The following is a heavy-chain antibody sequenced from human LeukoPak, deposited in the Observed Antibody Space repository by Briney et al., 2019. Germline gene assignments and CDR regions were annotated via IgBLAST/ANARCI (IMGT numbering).Heavy chain of an antibody. CDR1: GGSISSYY. D-gene: IGHD6-19*01. Sequence: SETLSLTCTVSGGSISSYYWNWLRQPPGKGLEWIGYIFYSGRTSYNPSLKSRVTLSVDTSKNWFSLRLTSVTAADTAVYYCARDEQLSGWWGFDYWGQGTLVTVSS. CDR3: ARDEQLSGWWGFDY. CDR2: IFYSGRT. J-gene: IGHJ4*02. V-gene: IGHV4-59*01.